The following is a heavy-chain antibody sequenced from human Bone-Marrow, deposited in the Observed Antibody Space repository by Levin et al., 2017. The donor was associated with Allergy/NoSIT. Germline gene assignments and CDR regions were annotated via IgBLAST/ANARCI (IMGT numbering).Heavy chain of an antibody. D-gene: IGHD1-1*01. Sequence: GESLKISCAASGFTFSSYSMNWVRQAPGKGLEWVSSISSSSSYIYYADSVKGRFTISRDNAKNSLYLQMNSLRAEDTAVYYCAREQLERRSFDIWGQGTMVTVSS. CDR3: AREQLERRSFDI. J-gene: IGHJ3*02. CDR1: GFTFSSYS. CDR2: ISSSSSYI. V-gene: IGHV3-21*01.